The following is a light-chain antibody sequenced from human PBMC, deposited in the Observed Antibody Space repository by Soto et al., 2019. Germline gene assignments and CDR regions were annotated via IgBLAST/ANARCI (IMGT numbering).Light chain of an antibody. CDR3: QQYNSYSPLT. V-gene: IGKV1-5*03. Sequence: DIQMTQYPSILSASVGDRFPITCRASQSISSWLAWYQQKPGKAPKLLIYKASGLESGVPSRFSGSVSGTDFTLPISSLQADDFATYYCQQYNSYSPLTFGGGTKVDI. J-gene: IGKJ4*01. CDR1: QSISSW. CDR2: KAS.